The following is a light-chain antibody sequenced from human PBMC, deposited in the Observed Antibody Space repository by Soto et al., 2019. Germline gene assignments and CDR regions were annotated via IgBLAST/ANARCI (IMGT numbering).Light chain of an antibody. CDR2: GAS. CDR3: QQYNNGPTYT. J-gene: IGKJ2*01. Sequence: EIVMTQSPATLSVSPGERVTLSCRASQSVSSNLAWYQQKPGQAPRLLIYGASTRATGIPARFSGSGSGTEFTLNIISLQSEDFAVYYCQQYNNGPTYTLGQGTKLEIK. V-gene: IGKV3-15*01. CDR1: QSVSSN.